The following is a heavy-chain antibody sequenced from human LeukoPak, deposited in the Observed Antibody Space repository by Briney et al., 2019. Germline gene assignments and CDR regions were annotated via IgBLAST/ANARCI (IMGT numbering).Heavy chain of an antibody. V-gene: IGHV1-46*01. CDR3: ARGEGEYSSSPREDY. CDR1: GYTFTSYY. D-gene: IGHD6-6*01. J-gene: IGHJ4*02. Sequence: ASVNVSCKASGYTFTSYYMHWVRQAPGQGLEWMGIINPSGGSTSYAQKFQGRVTMTRDTSTSTVYMELSSLRSEDTAVYYCARGEGEYSSSPREDYWGQGTLVTVSS. CDR2: INPSGGST.